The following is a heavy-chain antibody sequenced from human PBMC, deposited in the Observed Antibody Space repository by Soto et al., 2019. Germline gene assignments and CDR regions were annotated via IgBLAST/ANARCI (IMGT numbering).Heavy chain of an antibody. CDR2: INPSGGST. Sequence: ASVKGSCKASGYTFTSYHMHWVRQAPGQGLEWMGIINPSGGSTSYAQKFQGRVTMTRDTSTSTVYMELSSLRSEDTAVYYCARGGYYDSSGDSGYYGMDVWGQGTTVTVSS. D-gene: IGHD3-22*01. J-gene: IGHJ6*02. V-gene: IGHV1-46*01. CDR1: GYTFTSYH. CDR3: ARGGYYDSSGDSGYYGMDV.